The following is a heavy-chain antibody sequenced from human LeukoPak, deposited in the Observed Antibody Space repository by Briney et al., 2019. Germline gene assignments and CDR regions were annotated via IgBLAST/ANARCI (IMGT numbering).Heavy chain of an antibody. CDR2: ISGSGGST. CDR3: AKQLSRSSWRSY. Sequence: GGSLRLSCAASGFTFSSYEMNWVRQAPGKGLEWVSAISGSGGSTYYADSVKGRFTISRDNSKNTLYLQMNSLRAEDTAVYYCAKQLSRSSWRSYWGQGTLVTVSS. J-gene: IGHJ4*02. D-gene: IGHD6-13*01. V-gene: IGHV3-23*01. CDR1: GFTFSSYE.